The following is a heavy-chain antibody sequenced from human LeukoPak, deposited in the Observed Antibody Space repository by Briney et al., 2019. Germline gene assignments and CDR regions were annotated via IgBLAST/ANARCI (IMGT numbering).Heavy chain of an antibody. CDR1: GFTLSSYS. J-gene: IGHJ4*02. D-gene: IGHD7-27*01. CDR2: SGGAT. V-gene: IGHV3-64D*09. CDR3: IKDRTGTYSFDY. Sequence: GGSLRLSCSASGFTLSSYSMHWVCQAPGKGLEYVSTSGGATYYADSVKGRFTISRDNAKNTLYLQMSSLRAEDTAVYYCIKDRTGTYSFDYWGQGTLVTVSS.